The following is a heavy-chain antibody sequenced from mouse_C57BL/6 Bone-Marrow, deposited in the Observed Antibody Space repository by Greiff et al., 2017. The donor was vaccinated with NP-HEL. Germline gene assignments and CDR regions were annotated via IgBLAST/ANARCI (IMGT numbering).Heavy chain of an antibody. CDR2: LYPRSGNT. V-gene: IGHV1-81*01. J-gene: IGHJ4*01. Sequence: QVQLQQSGAELARPGASVKLSCTASGYTFTSYGISWVKQRTGQGLEWIGELYPRSGNTYYTEKFKGQATLTADKSSSTAYMELRRLTAEGAAVYFCARSDMDYWGQGTSVTVSS. CDR1: GYTFTSYG. CDR3: ARSDMDY.